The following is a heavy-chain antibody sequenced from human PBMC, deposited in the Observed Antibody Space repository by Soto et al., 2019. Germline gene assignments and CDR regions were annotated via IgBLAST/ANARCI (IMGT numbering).Heavy chain of an antibody. CDR1: GLTFSNYA. CDR2: MSGSSSTT. V-gene: IGHV3-23*01. J-gene: IGHJ4*02. D-gene: IGHD1-7*01. CDR3: AKNQERELPRVIDF. Sequence: PGGSLRLSCGSSGLTFSNYAIGWVRQAPGGGLEWVSSMSGSSSTTYYADSVRGRFTISRDRSKNTLYLQMSSLRAEDTALYYCAKNQERELPRVIDFWGQGTLVTVSS.